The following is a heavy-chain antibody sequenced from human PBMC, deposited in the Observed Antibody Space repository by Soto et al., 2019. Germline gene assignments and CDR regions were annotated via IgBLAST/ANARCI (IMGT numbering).Heavy chain of an antibody. V-gene: IGHV2-5*01. CDR2: IYWNDDK. CDR3: AHRRALDYYDSSGYRDAFDI. D-gene: IGHD3-22*01. J-gene: IGHJ3*02. CDR1: GFSPSTSGVG. Sequence: SGPTLVNPTHTLTLTCTFSGFSPSTSGVGVGWIRQPPGKALEWLALIYWNDDKRYSPSLKSRLTITKDTSKNQVVLTMTNMDPVDTATYYCAHRRALDYYDSSGYRDAFDIWGQGTMVTVSS.